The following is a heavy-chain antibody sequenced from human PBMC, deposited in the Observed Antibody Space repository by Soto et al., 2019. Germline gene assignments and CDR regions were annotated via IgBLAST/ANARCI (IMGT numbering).Heavy chain of an antibody. CDR2: INLSGST. J-gene: IGHJ5*02. Sequence: SETLSLTCAVYGGSFSGHFWSWIRQPPGKGLEWIGEINLSGSTNYNPPLKSRVTISLDTSKNQFSLKLNSVTAADTAVYFCARGLRGYTFGRWFDPWGQGTLVTVSS. V-gene: IGHV4-34*01. D-gene: IGHD5-18*01. CDR1: GGSFSGHF. CDR3: ARGLRGYTFGRWFDP.